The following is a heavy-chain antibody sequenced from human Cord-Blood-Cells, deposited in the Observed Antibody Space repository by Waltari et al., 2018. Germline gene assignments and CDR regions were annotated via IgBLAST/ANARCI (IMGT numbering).Heavy chain of an antibody. CDR1: GLTFHAYA. J-gene: IGHJ4*02. D-gene: IGHD1-26*01. V-gene: IGHV3-9*03. Sequence: EVQLVESGGGLVQLVRYLTLSCAASGLTFHAYAIHLVRQAPGQGLEWVSGISWNSGSIGYADSVKGRFTISRDNAKNSLYLQMNSLRAEDMALYYCAKVAGSGSYFDYWGQGTLVTVSS. CDR3: AKVAGSGSYFDY. CDR2: ISWNSGSI.